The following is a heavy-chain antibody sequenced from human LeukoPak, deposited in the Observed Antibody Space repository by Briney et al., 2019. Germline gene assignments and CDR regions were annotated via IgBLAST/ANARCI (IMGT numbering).Heavy chain of an antibody. CDR1: GGSISSHY. J-gene: IGHJ3*01. D-gene: IGHD3-16*01. CDR2: IYNSGST. CDR3: ARDDYGVFDAFDV. V-gene: IGHV4-59*08. Sequence: KPSETLSLTCTVSGGSISSHYWSWIRQPPGKGLEWIGYIYNSGSTNYNPSLKSRVTISLDTSKEQFSLKLTSVTAADTAVYFCARDDYGVFDAFDVWGQGTVVTVSS.